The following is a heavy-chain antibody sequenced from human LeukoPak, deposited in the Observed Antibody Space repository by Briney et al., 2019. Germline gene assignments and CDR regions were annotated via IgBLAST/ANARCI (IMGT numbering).Heavy chain of an antibody. J-gene: IGHJ6*03. CDR2: MNPNSGNT. D-gene: IGHD2-2*01. V-gene: IGHV1-8*03. Sequence: GASVTVSCKASGYTFTSYDINWVRQATGQGLEWMGWMNPNSGNTGYAQKFQGRVTITRNTSISTAYMELSSLRSEDTAVYYCARSTRSTRDYYYMDVWGKGTTVTVSS. CDR1: GYTFTSYD. CDR3: ARSTRSTRDYYYMDV.